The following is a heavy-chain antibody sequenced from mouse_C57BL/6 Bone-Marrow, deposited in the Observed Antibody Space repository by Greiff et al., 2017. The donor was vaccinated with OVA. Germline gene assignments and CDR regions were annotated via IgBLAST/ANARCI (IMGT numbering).Heavy chain of an antibody. J-gene: IGHJ3*01. Sequence: EVQLKESGAELVRPGASVKLSCTASGFNIKDDYMHWVKQRPEQGLEWIGWIDPENGDTEYASKFQGKATITADTSSNTAYLQLSSLTSEDTAVYYGTTYHFLAWFAYWGQGTLVTVSA. CDR2: IDPENGDT. CDR3: TTYHFLAWFAY. CDR1: GFNIKDDY. V-gene: IGHV14-4*01.